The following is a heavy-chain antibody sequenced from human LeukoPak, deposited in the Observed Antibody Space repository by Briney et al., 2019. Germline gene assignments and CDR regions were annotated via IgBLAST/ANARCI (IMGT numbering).Heavy chain of an antibody. V-gene: IGHV3-33*01. CDR2: IWYDGSNK. J-gene: IGHJ6*02. CDR3: ARNYDILTGHTRPDYHYYYGMDV. Sequence: GGSLRLSCAASGFTFSSYGMHWVRQAPGKGLEWVAVIWYDGSNKYYADSVKGRFTISRDNSKNTLYLQMNSLRAEDTAVYYCARNYDILTGHTRPDYHYYYGMDVWGQGTTVTVSS. D-gene: IGHD3-9*01. CDR1: GFTFSSYG.